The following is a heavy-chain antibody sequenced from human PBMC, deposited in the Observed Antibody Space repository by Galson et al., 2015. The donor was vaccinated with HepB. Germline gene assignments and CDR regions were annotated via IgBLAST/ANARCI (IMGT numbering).Heavy chain of an antibody. Sequence: SLRLSCAASGFTFSSYPMHWVCQAPGKGLEWVADGSNKYYADSVKGRFTISRDNSKNTLYLQMNSLRREDTAVYYCAKDPRRILVGTVVGDYYNYYMDVWGKGTTVIVSS. J-gene: IGHJ6*03. D-gene: IGHD4-23*01. CDR2: GSNK. V-gene: IGHV3-30-3*01. CDR3: AKDPRRILVGTVVGDYYNYYMDV. CDR1: GFTFSSYP.